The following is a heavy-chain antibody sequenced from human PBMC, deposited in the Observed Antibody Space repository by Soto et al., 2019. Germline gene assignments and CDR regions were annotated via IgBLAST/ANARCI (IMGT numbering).Heavy chain of an antibody. Sequence: GGSLRLSCVASGFTFSSFEMNWIRQAPGKGPEWIAVINPSGRTISYADSVKGRFTISRDNAINSLYLQMNSLRPDDTAVYYCANFPSCSSSTCLDYWGRGTLVTVSS. V-gene: IGHV3-48*03. CDR1: GFTFSSFE. CDR3: ANFPSCSSSTCLDY. J-gene: IGHJ4*02. CDR2: INPSGRTI. D-gene: IGHD2-15*01.